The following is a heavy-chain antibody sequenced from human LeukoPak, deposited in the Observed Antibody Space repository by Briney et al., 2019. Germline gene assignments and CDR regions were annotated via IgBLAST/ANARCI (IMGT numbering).Heavy chain of an antibody. D-gene: IGHD3-22*01. Sequence: ASVKVSCKASGYTFLTYDINWVRQAPGQGLEWVGRISGYNGNTILAQKLQDRLTLTTDTSTSTAYLELRSLRSDDTAVYFCARDLTRSGYYYWIYWGQGTLVTVSS. V-gene: IGHV1-18*01. CDR1: GYTFLTYD. CDR3: ARDLTRSGYYYWIY. CDR2: ISGYNGNT. J-gene: IGHJ4*02.